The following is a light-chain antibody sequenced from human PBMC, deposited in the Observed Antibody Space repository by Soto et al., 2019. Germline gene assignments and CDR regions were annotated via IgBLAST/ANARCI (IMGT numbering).Light chain of an antibody. Sequence: QSVLTQPASVSGSPGQSITISCTGTSSDVGGYKYVSWYQQHPGKAPKLMIFEVTNRPSGVSDRFSGSKSGNTASLIISGLQTEDEADYYCSSYTSSSTWVFGGGTKLTVL. CDR2: EVT. CDR1: SSDVGGYKY. V-gene: IGLV2-14*01. CDR3: SSYTSSSTWV. J-gene: IGLJ3*02.